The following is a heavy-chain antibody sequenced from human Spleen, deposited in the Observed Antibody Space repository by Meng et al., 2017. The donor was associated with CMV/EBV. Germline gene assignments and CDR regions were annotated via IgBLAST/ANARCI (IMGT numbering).Heavy chain of an antibody. CDR1: GGSISSGGYY. CDR2: IYYSGST. V-gene: IGHV4-31*03. Sequence: SETLSLTCTVSGGSISSGGYYWSWIRQHPGKGLEWIGYIYYSGSTYHNPSLKSRVTISVDTSKNQFSLKLTSVTAADTAVYYCARALREGWFDPWGQGTLVTVSS. D-gene: IGHD4-17*01. CDR3: ARALREGWFDP. J-gene: IGHJ5*02.